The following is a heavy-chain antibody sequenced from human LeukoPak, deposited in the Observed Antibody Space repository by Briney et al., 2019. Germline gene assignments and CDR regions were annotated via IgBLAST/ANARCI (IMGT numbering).Heavy chain of an antibody. J-gene: IGHJ4*02. CDR2: IYNDGSST. CDR3: ARDWRSHFDY. Sequence: PGGSLRLSCAASGFTFRSYWMHWVRQAPGKGLGWVSGIYNDGSSTMYADSVKGRFTISRDNAKNTLYLQMNSLRAEDTAVYYCARDWRSHFDYWGQGTLVTVSS. CDR1: GFTFRSYW. V-gene: IGHV3-74*03.